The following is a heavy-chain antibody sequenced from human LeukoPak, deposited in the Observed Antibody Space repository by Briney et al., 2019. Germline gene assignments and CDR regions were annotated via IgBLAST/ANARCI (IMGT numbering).Heavy chain of an antibody. CDR3: ARHAGPAPFDH. Sequence: PSETLSLTCTVSGGSISSYDWSWIRQPPGKGLEWIGYIYYTGTTNYNPSLKSRVTISADTSKDQFSLKVSSVTAADTAVYYCARHAGPAPFDHWGQGTLVTVSS. CDR1: GGSISSYD. CDR2: IYYTGTT. D-gene: IGHD2-2*01. J-gene: IGHJ4*02. V-gene: IGHV4-59*08.